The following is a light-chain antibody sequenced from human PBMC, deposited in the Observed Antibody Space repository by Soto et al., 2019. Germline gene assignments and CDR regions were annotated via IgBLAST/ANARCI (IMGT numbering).Light chain of an antibody. J-gene: IGKJ5*01. CDR1: QSISSW. CDR2: KAS. CDR3: QQYNSYSIT. V-gene: IGKV1-5*03. Sequence: DILMTQSPATLSVSLGDRATLSCRASQSISSWLAWYQQKPGKAPKLLIYKASSLESGVPSRFSGSGSGTEFTLTISSLQPDDFATYYCQQYNSYSITFGQGTRLEIK.